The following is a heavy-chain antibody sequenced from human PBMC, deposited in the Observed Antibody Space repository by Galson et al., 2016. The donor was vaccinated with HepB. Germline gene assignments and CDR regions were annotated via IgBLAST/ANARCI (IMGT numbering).Heavy chain of an antibody. J-gene: IGHJ1*01. CDR2: IYSGGEI. V-gene: IGHV3-53*01. Sequence: SLRLSCAGSGFTVSSHYMSWVRQAPGKGLEWVSIIYSGGEIYDADSVKGRFTTSRDISKNTLYLQMNSLRAEDTAVYYCTTDHGPSGWLNWGQGTLVTVSS. CDR1: GFTVSSHY. D-gene: IGHD6-19*01. CDR3: TTDHGPSGWLN.